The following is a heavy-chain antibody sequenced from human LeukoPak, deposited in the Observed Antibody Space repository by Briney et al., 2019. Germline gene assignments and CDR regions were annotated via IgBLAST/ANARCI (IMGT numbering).Heavy chain of an antibody. CDR3: VRERGSSGWTNYFDY. CDR2: ISGYNGNT. CDR1: GYTFAVYG. V-gene: IGHV1-18*01. D-gene: IGHD6-19*01. Sequence: ASVKVSCKASGYTFAVYGISRVRQAPGQGLEWMGWISGYNGNTESPQNLQGRVTMTTDTSTSTAYMELRSLTSDDTAVYYCVRERGSSGWTNYFDYWGQGTLVTVSS. J-gene: IGHJ4*02.